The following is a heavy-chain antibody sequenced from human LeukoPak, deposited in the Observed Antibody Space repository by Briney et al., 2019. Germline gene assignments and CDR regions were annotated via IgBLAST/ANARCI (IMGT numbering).Heavy chain of an antibody. Sequence: AGGSLRLSCAASGFTFSSYAMSWVRQAPGKGLEWVSAISGSGGSTYYADSVKGRFTISRDNSKSTLYLQMNSLRAEDTAVYYCAKATDYGGLFDYWGQGTLVTVSS. J-gene: IGHJ4*02. D-gene: IGHD4-23*01. V-gene: IGHV3-23*01. CDR2: ISGSGGST. CDR3: AKATDYGGLFDY. CDR1: GFTFSSYA.